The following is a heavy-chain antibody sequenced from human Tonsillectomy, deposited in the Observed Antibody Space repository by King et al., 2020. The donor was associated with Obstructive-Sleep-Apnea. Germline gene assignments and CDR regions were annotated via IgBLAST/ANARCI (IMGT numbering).Heavy chain of an antibody. Sequence: VQLVESGGGLVKPGGSLRLSCGASGFTFSDYYMSWIRQAPGKGLEWISYISGRDNTIYYADSVKGRITISRDNTKNSLYLQMNSLGADDTAVYYWARARGHSNRGKHFDYWGQGTLVTVSS. J-gene: IGHJ4*02. D-gene: IGHD6-13*01. CDR2: ISGRDNTI. V-gene: IGHV3-11*01. CDR3: ARARGHSNRGKHFDY. CDR1: GFTFSDYY.